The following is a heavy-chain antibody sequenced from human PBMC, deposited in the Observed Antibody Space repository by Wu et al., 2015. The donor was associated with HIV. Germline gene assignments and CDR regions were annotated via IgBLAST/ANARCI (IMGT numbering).Heavy chain of an antibody. D-gene: IGHD6-13*01. CDR3: ARDLTPRGPKSSSWYYFDY. V-gene: IGHV1-2*02. Sequence: QVQLVQSGAEVKKPGASVKVSCKASGYTFTGYYMHWVRQAPGQGLEWMGWINPNSGGTNYAQKFQGRVTMTRDTSISTAYMELSRLRSDDTAVYYCARDLTPRGPKSSSWYYFDYWGQGTLVTVSS. CDR1: GYTFTGYY. CDR2: INPNSGGT. J-gene: IGHJ4*02.